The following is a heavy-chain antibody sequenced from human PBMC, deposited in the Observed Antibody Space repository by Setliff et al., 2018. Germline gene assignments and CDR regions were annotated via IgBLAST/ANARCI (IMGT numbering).Heavy chain of an antibody. CDR2: INRSGST. CDR1: GGSFSDYY. Sequence: PSETLSLTCAVYGGSFSDYYWNWIRQPPGKGLEWIGEINRSGSTNYNPSLKSRVTISVDTSKNQFSLTLSTGTAADTAVYYCAREWGSNGWAFDNWGQGTMVTVSS. CDR3: AREWGSNGWAFDN. V-gene: IGHV4-34*01. J-gene: IGHJ3*02. D-gene: IGHD3-16*01.